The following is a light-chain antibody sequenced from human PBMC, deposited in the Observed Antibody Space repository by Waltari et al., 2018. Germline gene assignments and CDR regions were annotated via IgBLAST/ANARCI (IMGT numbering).Light chain of an antibody. CDR1: PSLLNSGGNTF. CDR2: QVS. J-gene: IGKJ1*01. CDR3: MQGTHWPRT. V-gene: IGKV2-30*01. Sequence: DVVMIQSPLSLPVTLGQPASISCRSSPSLLNSGGNTFLNWFQQRPGQSPRRLIYQVSNRDSGVPDRFSGSGSGTDFTLRISRVEAEDVGVYYCMQGTHWPRTFGQGTKVEIK.